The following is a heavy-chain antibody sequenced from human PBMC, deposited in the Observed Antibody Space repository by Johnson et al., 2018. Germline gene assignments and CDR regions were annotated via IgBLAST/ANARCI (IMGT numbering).Heavy chain of an antibody. CDR3: TRNTILAALDI. V-gene: IGHV3-73*01. CDR2: LRSKPNNFAT. J-gene: IGHJ3*02. CDR1: GFTFSDSA. Sequence: VQLVESGGDLVQPGGSLKLSCAASGFTFSDSAMHWVRQASGKGLEWVGRLRSKPNNFATAYAASVKGRFTVSRDDSQNTAYLQMNSLKTDDSAVYYCTRNTILAALDIGGQGTVVTVSS. D-gene: IGHD2-2*01.